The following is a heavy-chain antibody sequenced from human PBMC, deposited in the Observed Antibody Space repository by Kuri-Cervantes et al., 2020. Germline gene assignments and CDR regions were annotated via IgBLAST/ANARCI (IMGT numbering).Heavy chain of an antibody. Sequence: GGSLRLSFAASGFTFSSYGMHWVRQAPGKGLEWVAVISYDGSNKYYADSVKGRFTISRDNPKNTLHLQMNSLRAEDTAVYYCARDLEGGSYYYGMDVWGQGTAVTVSS. CDR2: ISYDGSNK. CDR1: GFTFSSYG. CDR3: ARDLEGGSYYYGMDV. V-gene: IGHV3-30*03. D-gene: IGHD3-16*01. J-gene: IGHJ6*02.